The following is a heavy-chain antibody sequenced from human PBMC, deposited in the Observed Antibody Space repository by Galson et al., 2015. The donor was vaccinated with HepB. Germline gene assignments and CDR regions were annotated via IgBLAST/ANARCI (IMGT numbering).Heavy chain of an antibody. CDR2: ISGSGGST. D-gene: IGHD3-10*01. Sequence: SLRLSCAASGFTFSSYAMSWVRQAPGKGLEWVSAISGSGGSTYYADSVKGRFTISRANSKNTLYLQMNSLRAEDTAVYYCAARDYYGSGSYIPLSYWGQGTLVTVSS. CDR3: AARDYYGSGSYIPLSY. CDR1: GFTFSSYA. V-gene: IGHV3-23*01. J-gene: IGHJ4*02.